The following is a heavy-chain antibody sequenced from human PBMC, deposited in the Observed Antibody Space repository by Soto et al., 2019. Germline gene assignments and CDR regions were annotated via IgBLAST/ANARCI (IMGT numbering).Heavy chain of an antibody. CDR2: IGPSGSGT. V-gene: IGHV3-74*01. J-gene: IGHJ4*02. CDR3: TRDNNWSYDY. D-gene: IGHD1-1*01. Sequence: XGSLRLSCAASGVTFSSHWMHWVRQAPGKGLVWVSHIGPSGSGTRDADSVQGRFTISRDNARNTLYLQMNSLRDEDTAVYYCTRDNNWSYDYWGQGILVTVSS. CDR1: GVTFSSHW.